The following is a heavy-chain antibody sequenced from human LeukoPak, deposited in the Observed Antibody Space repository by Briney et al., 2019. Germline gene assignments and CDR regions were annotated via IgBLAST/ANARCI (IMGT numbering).Heavy chain of an antibody. Sequence: GGSLRLSCVASGFTLSSYAMHWVRQAPGKGLEWVAFIRYDGSLKNYADSVKGRFTISRDNSKNTLYLQMNSLRVDDTAVYYCARAPYDFWSGYYSLFDYWGQGTLVTVSS. CDR1: GFTLSSYA. D-gene: IGHD3-3*01. CDR2: IRYDGSLK. CDR3: ARAPYDFWSGYYSLFDY. J-gene: IGHJ4*02. V-gene: IGHV3-30*02.